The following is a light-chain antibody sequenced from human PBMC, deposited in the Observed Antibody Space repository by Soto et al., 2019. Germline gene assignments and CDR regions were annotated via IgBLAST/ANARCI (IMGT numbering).Light chain of an antibody. CDR1: QRITTY. CDR2: TSG. CDR3: QQTYSTPYT. Sequence: IQMTQSPSSLSASAGDRVTITCRASQRITTYLNWYQQKPGEAPKLLISTSGTLQRGVPSRFSGSGSGTDFTLTITALRPEDFATYFCQQTYSTPYTFGQGTKLEIK. V-gene: IGKV1-39*01. J-gene: IGKJ2*01.